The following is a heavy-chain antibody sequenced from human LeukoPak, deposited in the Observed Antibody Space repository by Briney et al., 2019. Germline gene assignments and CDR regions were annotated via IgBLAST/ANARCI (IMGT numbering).Heavy chain of an antibody. J-gene: IGHJ3*02. D-gene: IGHD3-10*01. CDR2: IKQDGSEK. CDR3: ARPMVRGVSDAFDI. CDR1: GFTFSSYW. V-gene: IGHV3-7*01. Sequence: GGSLRLSCAASGFTFSSYWMSWVRQAPGKGLEWVANIKQDGSEKYYVDSVKGRFTISRDNAKNSLYLQMNSLRAEDTAVYYCARPMVRGVSDAFDIWGQGTMVTVSS.